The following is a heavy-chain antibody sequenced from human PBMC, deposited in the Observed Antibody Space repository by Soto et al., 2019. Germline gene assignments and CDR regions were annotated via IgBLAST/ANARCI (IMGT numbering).Heavy chain of an antibody. J-gene: IGHJ4*02. Sequence: GGSLRLSCAASGFALRNYAMTWVRQAPGKGVEWVSATGDSGVSTYYADSVNGRFTISRDNSKNTLYLQMNSLRAEDTAVYYCAKGSASVYNYYFDYWGQGTLVTVSS. D-gene: IGHD3-22*01. V-gene: IGHV3-23*01. CDR3: AKGSASVYNYYFDY. CDR2: TGDSGVST. CDR1: GFALRNYA.